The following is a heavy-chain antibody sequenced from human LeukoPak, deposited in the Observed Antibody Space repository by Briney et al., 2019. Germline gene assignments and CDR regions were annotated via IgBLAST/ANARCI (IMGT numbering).Heavy chain of an antibody. J-gene: IGHJ4*02. V-gene: IGHV3-30-3*01. CDR1: GFTFSSYA. D-gene: IGHD2-2*01. CDR2: ISYDGSNK. Sequence: GGSLRLSCAASGFTFSSYAMHWVRQAPGKGLEWVAVISYDGSNKYYADSVKGRFTIPRDNSKNTLYLQMNSLRAEDTAVYYCARDLLGVVPAAISGSPDYWGQGTLVTVSS. CDR3: ARDLLGVVPAAISGSPDY.